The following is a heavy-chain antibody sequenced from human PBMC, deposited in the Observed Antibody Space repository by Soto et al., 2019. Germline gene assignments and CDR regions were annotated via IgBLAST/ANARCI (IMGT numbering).Heavy chain of an antibody. J-gene: IGHJ6*02. CDR2: IYPGDSDT. CDR1: GYTFTSYW. Sequence: ASVKVSCKASGYTFTSYWIGWVRQMPGKGLEWMGIIYPGDSDTRYSPSFQGQVTISADKSISTAYLQWSSLKASDTAMYYCARPQNYYGMDVWGQGTTVTVSS. CDR3: ARPQNYYGMDV. V-gene: IGHV5-51*01.